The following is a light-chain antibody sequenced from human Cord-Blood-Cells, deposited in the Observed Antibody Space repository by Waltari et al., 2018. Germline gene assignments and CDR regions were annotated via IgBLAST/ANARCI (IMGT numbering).Light chain of an antibody. CDR1: SRYVGGYNY. Sequence: QSALTQPASVSGSPGPSITISCTGTSRYVGGYNYVSWYQQHPGKAPKLMIYDVSNRPSGVSNRFSGSKSGNTASLTISGLQAEDEADYYCSSYTSSSNWVFGGGTKLTVL. CDR2: DVS. J-gene: IGLJ3*02. V-gene: IGLV2-14*03. CDR3: SSYTSSSNWV.